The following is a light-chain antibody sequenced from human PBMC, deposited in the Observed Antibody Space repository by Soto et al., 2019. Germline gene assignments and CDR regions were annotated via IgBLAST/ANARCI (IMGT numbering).Light chain of an antibody. Sequence: QAVVTQPPSVSGAPGQRVTISCAGSSSDIGAGHDVHWYQQLPGTAPKVVIYGNDNRPSGVPDRFSGSKSGASASLAITGLQAEDEADYYCQSYDSSLRGWVFGGGTQLTVL. V-gene: IGLV1-40*03. CDR2: GND. CDR1: SSDIGAGHD. CDR3: QSYDSSLRGWV. J-gene: IGLJ3*02.